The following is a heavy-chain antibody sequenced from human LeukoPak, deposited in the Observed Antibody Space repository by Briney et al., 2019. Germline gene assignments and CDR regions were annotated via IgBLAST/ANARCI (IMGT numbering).Heavy chain of an antibody. CDR2: IIPIFGTA. D-gene: IGHD2-8*01. CDR1: GGTFSSYA. CDR3: AXYXXXGVCRXXXXXXSSFGXFDP. V-gene: IGHV1-69*05. Sequence: ASVKVSCKASGGTFSSYAISWVRQAPGQGLEWMGGIIPIFGTANYAQKFQGRVTITTDESTSTAYMELSSLRSEDTAVYYCAXYXXXGVCRXXXXXXSSFGXFDPXGQGTLVTVSS. J-gene: IGHJ5*02.